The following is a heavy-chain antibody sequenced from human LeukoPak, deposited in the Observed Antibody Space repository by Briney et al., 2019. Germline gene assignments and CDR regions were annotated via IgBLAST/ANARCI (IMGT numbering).Heavy chain of an antibody. Sequence: GGSLRLSCAASGFAFSSYGMHWVRQAPGKELEWVAVIWYDGSNKYYADSVKGRFTISRDNSKNTLYLQMNSLRAEDTAVYYCARDLGEGWFDPWGQGTLVTVSS. D-gene: IGHD3-16*01. CDR2: IWYDGSNK. CDR1: GFAFSSYG. V-gene: IGHV3-33*01. CDR3: ARDLGEGWFDP. J-gene: IGHJ5*02.